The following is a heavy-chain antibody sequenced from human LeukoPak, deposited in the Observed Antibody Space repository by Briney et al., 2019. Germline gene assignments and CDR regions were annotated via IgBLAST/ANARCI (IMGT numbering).Heavy chain of an antibody. CDR2: IRYDGSDK. J-gene: IGHJ4*02. Sequence: PGGSLRLSCAASGFTFSAYGMHWVRQAPGKGLEWVAFIRYDGSDKDYADSVKGRFTISRDNSKTKLYLQMNSLRGDDTALYYCAKDGLAYCGGDCYSGQIDYWGQGTLVTVSS. D-gene: IGHD2-21*02. CDR1: GFTFSAYG. V-gene: IGHV3-30*02. CDR3: AKDGLAYCGGDCYSGQIDY.